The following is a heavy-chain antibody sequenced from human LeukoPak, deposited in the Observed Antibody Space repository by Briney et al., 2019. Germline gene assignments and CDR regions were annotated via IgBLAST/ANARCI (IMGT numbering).Heavy chain of an antibody. Sequence: GGSLRLSCAASGFTFSSYGMHWVRQAPGKGLEWVAVISYDGSNKYYADSVKGRFTISRDNSKNTLYLQMNSLRAEDTAVYYCAKDTGDGAQYYYYYMDVWGKGTTVTVSS. V-gene: IGHV3-30*18. J-gene: IGHJ6*03. CDR1: GFTFSSYG. D-gene: IGHD1-1*01. CDR3: AKDTGDGAQYYYYYMDV. CDR2: ISYDGSNK.